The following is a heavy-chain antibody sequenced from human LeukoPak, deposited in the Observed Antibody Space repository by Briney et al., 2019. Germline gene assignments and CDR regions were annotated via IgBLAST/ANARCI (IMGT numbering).Heavy chain of an antibody. J-gene: IGHJ4*02. D-gene: IGHD3-10*01. CDR3: ARGPPFGESDY. V-gene: IGHV1-2*02. CDR2: INPNSGGT. CDR1: GFTLTDYY. Sequence: GASVKVSCKASGFTLTDYYLHWVRQAPGQGLEWVGWINPNSGGTNYAQRFQGRVTMTRDTSISAAYMEFSGVTSDDTAVYYCARGPPFGESDYWGQGTLVVVSS.